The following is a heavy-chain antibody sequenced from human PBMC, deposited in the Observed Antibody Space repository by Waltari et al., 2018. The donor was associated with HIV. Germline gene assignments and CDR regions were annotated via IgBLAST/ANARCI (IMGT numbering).Heavy chain of an antibody. V-gene: IGHV3-7*01. CDR2: IKEDGSER. D-gene: IGHD6-13*01. J-gene: IGHJ4*02. CDR3: ARRQQLTD. CDR1: GFTFSSSW. Sequence: EVRLVESGGGLVQPGGSLRLSCAASGFTFSSSWMTWVRQAPGKGLEWVANIKEDGSERNYVDSVKGRFTISRDNAKNSLYLQMNILRAGDTAVYYCARRQQLTDWGQGTLVTVSS.